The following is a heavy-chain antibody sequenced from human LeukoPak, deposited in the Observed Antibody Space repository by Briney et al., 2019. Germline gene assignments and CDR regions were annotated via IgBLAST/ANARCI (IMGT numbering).Heavy chain of an antibody. Sequence: SETLSLTCAVSGYSISSGYYWGWIRQPPGKGLEWIGSIYHSGSTYYNPSLKSRVTISVDTSKNQFSLKLSSVTAADTAVYYCARHNRPATDDFWSGYYFRVLSPFDYWGQGTLVTVSS. V-gene: IGHV4-38-2*01. D-gene: IGHD3-3*01. CDR2: IYHSGST. CDR3: ARHNRPATDDFWSGYYFRVLSPFDY. J-gene: IGHJ4*02. CDR1: GYSISSGYY.